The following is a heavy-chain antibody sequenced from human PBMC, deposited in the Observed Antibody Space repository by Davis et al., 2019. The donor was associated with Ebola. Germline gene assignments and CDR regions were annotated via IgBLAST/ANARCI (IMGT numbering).Heavy chain of an antibody. CDR3: AKGQSSSSWYTFDY. V-gene: IGHV3-9*01. J-gene: IGHJ4*02. D-gene: IGHD6-13*01. Sequence: GESLKISCAASGFTFDDYAMHWVRQAPGKGLEWVSGISWNSGSIGYADSVKGRFTISRDNAKNSLYLQMNSLRAEDTALYYCAKGQSSSSWYTFDYWGQGTLVTVSS. CDR2: ISWNSGSI. CDR1: GFTFDDYA.